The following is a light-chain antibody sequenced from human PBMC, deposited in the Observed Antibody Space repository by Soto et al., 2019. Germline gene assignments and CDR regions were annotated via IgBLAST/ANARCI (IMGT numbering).Light chain of an antibody. CDR3: ATWDDSLSGSVV. CDR1: RSNIGSNT. J-gene: IGLJ2*01. CDR2: GIN. Sequence: QSVLTQPPSASGTPGQRVTISCSGSRSNIGSNTVSWYQQLPGTAPKLLIYGINQRPSGVPDRFSGSTSGTSASLAISGLQSEDEANYYCATWDDSLSGSVVFGGGTQLTVL. V-gene: IGLV1-44*01.